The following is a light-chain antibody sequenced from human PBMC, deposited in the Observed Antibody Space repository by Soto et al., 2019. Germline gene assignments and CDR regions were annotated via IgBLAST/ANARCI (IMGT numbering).Light chain of an antibody. CDR2: EVS. CDR1: SSDVGRYNY. J-gene: IGLJ2*01. CDR3: ASYTSRTSLV. V-gene: IGLV2-14*01. Sequence: QSALTQPASVSGSPGQSITISCTGTSSDVGRYNYVSWYQQYPGKAPKLIIFEVSIRPSGVSNRFSGSKSGTTASLTISGLQTDDEADYYCASYTSRTSLVFGGGTKLTVL.